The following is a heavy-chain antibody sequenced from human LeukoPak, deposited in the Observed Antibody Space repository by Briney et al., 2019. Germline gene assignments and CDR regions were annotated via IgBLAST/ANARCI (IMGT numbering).Heavy chain of an antibody. CDR1: GYTFTSYY. CDR3: ARDFGGIAVAGPYYYYYYMDV. D-gene: IGHD6-19*01. CDR2: INPSGGST. Sequence: ASVKVSCKASGYTFTSYYMHWVRQAPGEGLEWMGIINPSGGSTSYAQKFQGRVTMTRDMSTSTVYMELSSLRSEDTAVYYCARDFGGIAVAGPYYYYYYMDVWGKGTTVTVSS. V-gene: IGHV1-46*01. J-gene: IGHJ6*03.